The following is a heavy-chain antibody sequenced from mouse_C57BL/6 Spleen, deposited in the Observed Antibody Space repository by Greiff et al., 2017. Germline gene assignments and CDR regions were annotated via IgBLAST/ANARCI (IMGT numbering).Heavy chain of an antibody. D-gene: IGHD1-1*01. V-gene: IGHV5-15*01. CDR1: GFTFSDYG. J-gene: IGHJ2*01. CDR3: ARQGYYGSPYYFDY. CDR2: ISNLAYSI. Sequence: EVHLVKSGGGLVQPGGSLKLSCAASGFTFSDYGMAWVRQAPRKGPEWVAFISNLAYSIYSADTVTGRFTISRENAKNTLYLEMSSLRSEDTAMYYCARQGYYGSPYYFDYWGKGTTLTVSS.